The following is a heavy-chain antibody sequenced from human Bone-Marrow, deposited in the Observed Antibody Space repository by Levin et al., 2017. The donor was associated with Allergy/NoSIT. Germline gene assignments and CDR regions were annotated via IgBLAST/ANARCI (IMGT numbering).Heavy chain of an antibody. CDR2: IYYSGST. D-gene: IGHD7-27*01. CDR1: GDSINSGNYY. V-gene: IGHV4-31*03. CDR3: ARGDRKDWGSSIVY. Sequence: SETLSLTCTVSGDSINSGNYYWSWIRQHPVKGLEWIGYIYYSGSTYYNPSLKSRVTISLDTSKNQFSLKLNSVTDADTAVYYCARGDRKDWGSSIVYWGQGTLVTVSS. J-gene: IGHJ4*02.